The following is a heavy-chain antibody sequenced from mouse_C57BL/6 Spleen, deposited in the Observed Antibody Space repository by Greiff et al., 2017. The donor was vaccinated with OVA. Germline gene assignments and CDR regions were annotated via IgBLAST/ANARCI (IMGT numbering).Heavy chain of an antibody. D-gene: IGHD2-1*01. Sequence: QVQLKESGPELVKPGASVKISCKASGYAFSSSWMNWVKQRPGKGLEWIGRIYPGDGDTNYNGKVKGKATLTADKSSSTAYMQLSSLTSEDSSVYFCARWELGYWGKGTTLTVSS. J-gene: IGHJ2*01. CDR3: ARWELGY. V-gene: IGHV1-82*01. CDR1: GYAFSSSW. CDR2: IYPGDGDT.